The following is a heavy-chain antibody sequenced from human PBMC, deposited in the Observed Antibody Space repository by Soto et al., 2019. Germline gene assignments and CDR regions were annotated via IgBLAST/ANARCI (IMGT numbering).Heavy chain of an antibody. V-gene: IGHV4-30-4*08. CDR3: ARVRTTMILDY. CDR2: IYYTGST. J-gene: IGHJ4*02. D-gene: IGHD3-22*01. CDR1: GGSFSGYY. Sequence: PSETLSLTCAVYGGSFSGYYWSWIRQPPGKGLEWIGYIYYTGSTYYSPSLRSRVIITVDTSKNEFSLKVSSVTAADTAVYFCARVRTTMILDYWGQGTLVTVSS.